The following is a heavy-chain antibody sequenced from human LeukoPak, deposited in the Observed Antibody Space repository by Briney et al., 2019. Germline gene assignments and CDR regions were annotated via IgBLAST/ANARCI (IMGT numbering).Heavy chain of an antibody. Sequence: GGSWRLSCVASGFTFIKYALSWVGQAPGKGLEWVSVISGSGGSTFYADSVKGRFTISRDNSKNTLYLQMNSLRAEDTAIYYCAKDLEDFGYWGQGTLVTVSS. CDR2: ISGSGGST. D-gene: IGHD3-3*01. CDR3: AKDLEDFGY. V-gene: IGHV3-23*01. J-gene: IGHJ4*02. CDR1: GFTFIKYA.